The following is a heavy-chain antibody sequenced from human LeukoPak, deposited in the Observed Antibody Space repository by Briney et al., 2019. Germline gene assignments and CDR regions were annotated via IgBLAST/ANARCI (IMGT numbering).Heavy chain of an antibody. Sequence: SETLSLTCAVYGGSFSGYYWSWIRQPPGKGLEWIGYIYYSGSTNYNPSLKSRVTISVDTSKNQFSLKLSSVTAADTAVYYCARVYSSSSGVDYWGQGTLVTVSS. J-gene: IGHJ4*02. CDR1: GGSFSGYY. D-gene: IGHD6-6*01. CDR3: ARVYSSSSGVDY. V-gene: IGHV4-59*01. CDR2: IYYSGST.